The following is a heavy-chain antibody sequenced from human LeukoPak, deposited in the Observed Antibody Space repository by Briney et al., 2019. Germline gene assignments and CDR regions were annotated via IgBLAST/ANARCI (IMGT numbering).Heavy chain of an antibody. CDR2: ISSNGVST. V-gene: IGHV3-64*01. CDR3: ARDSRSSGWYLIDY. J-gene: IGHJ4*02. Sequence: GRSLRLSCAASGFTFSIYGMHWVRKAPGKGLEYVSAISSNGVSTYYANSVKGRFTISRDNSKNTLYLQMGSLRAEDMAVYYCARDSRSSGWYLIDYWGQGTLVTVSS. D-gene: IGHD6-19*01. CDR1: GFTFSIYG.